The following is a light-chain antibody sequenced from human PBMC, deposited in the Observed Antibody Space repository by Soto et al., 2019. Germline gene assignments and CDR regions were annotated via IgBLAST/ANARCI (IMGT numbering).Light chain of an antibody. CDR2: AAS. V-gene: IGKV1-39*01. Sequence: DIQMTQSPSSLSASVGDRVTITCRASQSISSYLNWYQQKPGKAPKLLIYAASNLQSGVPSRFSGSGSGTDFTLTISCLQSEDFATYYCQQYYSFPFTFGPGTKVDI. CDR3: QQYYSFPFT. CDR1: QSISSY. J-gene: IGKJ3*01.